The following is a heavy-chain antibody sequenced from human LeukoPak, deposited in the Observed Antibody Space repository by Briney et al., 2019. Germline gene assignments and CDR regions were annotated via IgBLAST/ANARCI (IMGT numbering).Heavy chain of an antibody. CDR2: INPNSGGT. V-gene: IGHV1-2*06. J-gene: IGHJ4*02. CDR3: AGPRYGSGSYYNADFFDY. Sequence: ASVKVSCKASGYTLTGYYMHWVRQAPGQGLEWMGRINPNSGGTNYAQKFQGRVTMTRDTSISTAYMELSRLRSDDTAVYYCAGPRYGSGSYYNADFFDYWGQGTLVTVSS. D-gene: IGHD3-10*01. CDR1: GYTLTGYY.